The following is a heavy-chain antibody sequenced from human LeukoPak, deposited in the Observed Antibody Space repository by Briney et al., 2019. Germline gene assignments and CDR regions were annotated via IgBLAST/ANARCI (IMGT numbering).Heavy chain of an antibody. CDR2: IYIGGST. Sequence: PGGSLRLSCAASGFSVSSNYMNWVRQAPGKGLEWVSVIYIGGSTYYADSVKGRLTISRDNSKNTLFLQMNSLRAEDTAVYYCARGLAGATIGGYWGQGTLVTVSS. V-gene: IGHV3-53*01. D-gene: IGHD1-26*01. CDR1: GFSVSSNY. CDR3: ARGLAGATIGGY. J-gene: IGHJ4*02.